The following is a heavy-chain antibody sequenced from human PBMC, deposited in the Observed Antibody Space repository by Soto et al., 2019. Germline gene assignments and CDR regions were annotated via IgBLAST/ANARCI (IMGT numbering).Heavy chain of an antibody. J-gene: IGHJ4*02. Sequence: PSETLSLTCAVYGGSFSGYYWSWIRQPPGKGLEWIGEINHSGSTNYNPSLKSRVTISVDTSKNQFSLKLSSVTAADTAVYYCARGRGIANHYFDYWGQGTLVTVSS. V-gene: IGHV4-34*01. CDR2: INHSGST. CDR3: ARGRGIANHYFDY. CDR1: GGSFSGYY. D-gene: IGHD6-13*01.